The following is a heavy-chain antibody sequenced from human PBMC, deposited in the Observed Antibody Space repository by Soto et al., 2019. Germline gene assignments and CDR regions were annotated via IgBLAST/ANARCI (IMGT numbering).Heavy chain of an antibody. Sequence: GGSLRLSCYASGFTFSRFSMNWVRQVPGKGLEWVASISSGSSDTWYADSVKGRFIISRDNAQNSLFLQMNTLRPEDTAMYYCARVAYWGPGTQVTVSS. CDR1: GFTFSRFS. CDR2: ISSGSSDT. CDR3: ARVAY. V-gene: IGHV3-21*01. J-gene: IGHJ4*02.